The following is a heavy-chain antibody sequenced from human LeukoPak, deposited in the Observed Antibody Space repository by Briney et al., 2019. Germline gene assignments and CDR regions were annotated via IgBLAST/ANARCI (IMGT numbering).Heavy chain of an antibody. CDR1: GGSISSHY. V-gene: IGHV4-59*11. Sequence: SETLSLTCTVSGGSISSHYWSWIRQPPGKGLEWIGYIYYSGSTNCNPSLKSRVTISVDTSKNQFSLKLSSVTAADTAVYYCARVERGYMDVWGKGTTVTVSS. J-gene: IGHJ6*03. CDR2: IYYSGST. CDR3: ARVERGYMDV.